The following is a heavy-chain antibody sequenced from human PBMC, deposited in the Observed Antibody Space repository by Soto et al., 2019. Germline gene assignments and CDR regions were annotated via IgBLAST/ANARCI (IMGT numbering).Heavy chain of an antibody. D-gene: IGHD1-7*01. J-gene: IGHJ6*03. V-gene: IGHV1-3*01. CDR3: ARDIVTGTTYYYYYMDA. CDR1: GYTFTTSA. Sequence: ASAEVSFKASGYTFTTSAMHWLRQAPGQRLEWMGWINAGNGNTKYSQKFQGRVTNTRDTSASTAYMELSSLRSEDTAVYYCARDIVTGTTYYYYYMDAWGKGTTVTVSS. CDR2: INAGNGNT.